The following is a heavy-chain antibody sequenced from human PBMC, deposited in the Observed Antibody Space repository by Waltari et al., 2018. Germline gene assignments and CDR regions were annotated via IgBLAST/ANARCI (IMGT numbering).Heavy chain of an antibody. Sequence: EVQLVESGGGLVQPGGSLRFSCAASGFTFSLYWVHWVRQVPGKGLVWVSRINGTSLTPNDAASVKGRFTNSRDNAKNTLYLQMNSLTPEDTGVYYCALLRVVSVFDPFDNWGQGTLVTVSS. CDR2: INGTSLTP. CDR1: GFTFSLYW. CDR3: ALLRVVSVFDPFDN. J-gene: IGHJ4*02. D-gene: IGHD2-15*01. V-gene: IGHV3-74*01.